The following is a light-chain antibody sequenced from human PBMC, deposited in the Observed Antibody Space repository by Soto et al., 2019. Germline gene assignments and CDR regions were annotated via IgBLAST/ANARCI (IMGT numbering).Light chain of an antibody. V-gene: IGKV1-39*01. CDR1: QSINRS. CDR3: QQTYSTPFT. CDR2: AAS. Sequence: DIQMTQSPSSLSASVGARVTITCRSSQSINRSIHWYQQKPGKAPNLLINAASGLQSGVPSRFSGGGSGTDFTLTITNLQPEDFATYYCQQTYSTPFTFGPGTKVDVK. J-gene: IGKJ3*01.